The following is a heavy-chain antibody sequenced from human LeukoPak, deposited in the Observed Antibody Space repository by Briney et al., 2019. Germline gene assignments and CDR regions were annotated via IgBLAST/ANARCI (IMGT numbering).Heavy chain of an antibody. D-gene: IGHD5-18*01. CDR2: IYPSDSDT. CDR1: GYSFTSYW. J-gene: IGHJ4*02. CDR3: AIPGVDTAMAPGY. V-gene: IGHV5-51*01. Sequence: GESLKISCKGSGYSFTSYWIGWVRQMPGKGLEWMGIIYPSDSDTRYSPSFQGQVTISADKSISTAYLQWSSLKASDTAMYYCAIPGVDTAMAPGYWGQGTLVTVSS.